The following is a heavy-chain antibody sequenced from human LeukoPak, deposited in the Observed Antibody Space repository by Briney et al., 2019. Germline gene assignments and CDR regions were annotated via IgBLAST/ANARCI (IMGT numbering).Heavy chain of an antibody. CDR2: INHSGVT. V-gene: IGHV4-34*01. Sequence: SETLSLTCAVSGGSFYGYYWNWIRQPPGKGLEYIGEINHSGVTNYNPSLKSRVIISLDTSKNQLSLNLSSVTAADTAVYYCARDPYRWPQAILGLDPWGQGTLVTVSS. CDR1: GGSFYGYY. J-gene: IGHJ5*02. D-gene: IGHD5-24*01. CDR3: ARDPYRWPQAILGLDP.